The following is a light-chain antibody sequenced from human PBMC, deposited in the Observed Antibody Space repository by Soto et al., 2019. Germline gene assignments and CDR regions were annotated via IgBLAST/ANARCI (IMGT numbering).Light chain of an antibody. CDR3: QQHNQWPIT. CDR1: QSVASN. V-gene: IGKV3D-15*01. J-gene: IGKJ5*01. CDR2: GTS. Sequence: EIVMTHSPASLSVSPGESVSLSCRSSQSVASNLAWYQQKPGQAPRLLIYGTSTRATGIPARFSGSGSGTEFTLTINSLQSEDSAVYYCQQHNQWPITFGQGTRLEIK.